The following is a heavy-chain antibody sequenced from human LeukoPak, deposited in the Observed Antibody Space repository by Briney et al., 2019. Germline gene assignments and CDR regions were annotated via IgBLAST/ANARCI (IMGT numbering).Heavy chain of an antibody. CDR3: ARAYDSSGYYYDGVDY. V-gene: IGHV1-18*01. CDR2: ISAYNGNT. CDR1: GYTFTSYG. J-gene: IGHJ4*02. Sequence: ASVKVSRKASGYTFTSYGISWVRQAPGQGLEWMGWISAYNGNTNYAQKLQGRVTMTTDTSTSTAYMELRSLRSDDTAVYYCARAYDSSGYYYDGVDYWGQGTLVTVSS. D-gene: IGHD3-22*01.